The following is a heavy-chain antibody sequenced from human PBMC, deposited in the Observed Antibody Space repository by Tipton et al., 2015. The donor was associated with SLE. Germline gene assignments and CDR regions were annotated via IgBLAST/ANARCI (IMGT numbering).Heavy chain of an antibody. D-gene: IGHD3-3*01. CDR3: ARASSGSDNWFDP. CDR1: GGSFSGYY. J-gene: IGHJ5*02. Sequence: TLSLTCAVYGGSFSGYYWGWIRQPPGKGLEWIGSIYHSGRTYYNPSLKSRVTISVDTSKNQFSLKLSSVTAADTAVYYCARASSGSDNWFDPWGQGTLVTVSS. V-gene: IGHV4-38-2*01. CDR2: IYHSGRT.